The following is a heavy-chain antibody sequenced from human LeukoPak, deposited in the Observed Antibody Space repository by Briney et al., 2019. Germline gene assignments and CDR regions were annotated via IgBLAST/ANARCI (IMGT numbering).Heavy chain of an antibody. V-gene: IGHV3-11*01. CDR3: TRLKAGN. Sequence: GGSLRLSRTASGFTFSDYYMSWVRQAPGKGLEWVSYISDRGDTIYYADSVKGRFTVSRDNDKKSVSLQMNSLRVEDTAVYYCTRLKAGNWGPGTLVTVSS. CDR2: ISDRGDTI. J-gene: IGHJ4*02. CDR1: GFTFSDYY.